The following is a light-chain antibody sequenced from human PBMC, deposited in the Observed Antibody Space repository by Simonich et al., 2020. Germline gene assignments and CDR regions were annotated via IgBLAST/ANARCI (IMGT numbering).Light chain of an antibody. CDR2: EAS. Sequence: DIQMTQSPSSLSASVGDRITITCQASQDISNYLNWDQQKPGKAHKLLIYEASNLETGVPSRFSGSGSGTDFTFTISSLQPEEIATYYCQQYDNLYTFGQGTKLEIK. CDR1: QDISNY. CDR3: QQYDNLYT. V-gene: IGKV1-33*01. J-gene: IGKJ2*01.